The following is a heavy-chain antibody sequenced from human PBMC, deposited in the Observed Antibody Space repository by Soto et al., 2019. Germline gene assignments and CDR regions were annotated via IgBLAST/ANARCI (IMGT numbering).Heavy chain of an antibody. CDR2: IYYSGST. CDR3: ARLYYYDSSRYYYYYGMDV. CDR1: GGSISSYY. J-gene: IGHJ6*02. V-gene: IGHV4-59*01. Sequence: PSETLSLTCTVSGGSISSYYWSWIRQPPGKGLEWIGYIYYSGSTNYNPSLKSRVTISVDTSKNQFSLKLSSVTAADTAVYYCARLYYYDSSRYYYYYGMDVWGQGTTVTVSS. D-gene: IGHD3-22*01.